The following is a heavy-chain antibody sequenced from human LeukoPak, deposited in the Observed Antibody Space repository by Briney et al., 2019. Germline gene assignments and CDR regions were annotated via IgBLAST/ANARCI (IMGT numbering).Heavy chain of an antibody. CDR1: GGSFSGYY. D-gene: IGHD4-17*01. CDR2: INHSGST. J-gene: IGHJ4*02. Sequence: ASETLSLTCAVYGGSFSGYYWSWIRQPPGKGLEWIGEINHSGSTNYNPSLKSRVTISVDTSKNQFSLKLSSVTAADTAVYYCASLEQMTTVTTFDYWGQGTLVTVSS. CDR3: ASLEQMTTVTTFDY. V-gene: IGHV4-34*01.